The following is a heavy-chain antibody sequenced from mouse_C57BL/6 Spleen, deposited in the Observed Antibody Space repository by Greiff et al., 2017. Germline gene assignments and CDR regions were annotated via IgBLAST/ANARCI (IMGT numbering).Heavy chain of an antibody. CDR1: GYAFSSSW. D-gene: IGHD2-3*01. CDR2: IYPGDGDT. Sequence: VKLQESGPELVKPGASVKISCKASGYAFSSSWMNWVKQRPGKGLEWIGRIYPGDGDTNYNGKFKGKATLTADKSSSTAYMQLSSLTSEDSAVYFCAREGGYSFAYWGQGTLVTVSA. J-gene: IGHJ3*01. V-gene: IGHV1-82*01. CDR3: AREGGYSFAY.